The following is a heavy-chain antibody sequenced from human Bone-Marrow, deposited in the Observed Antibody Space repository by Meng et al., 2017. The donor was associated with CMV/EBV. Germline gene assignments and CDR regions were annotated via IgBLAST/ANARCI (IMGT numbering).Heavy chain of an antibody. CDR2: IYYSGST. Sequence: SETLSLTCTVSGGSVSSGSYYWSWIRQPPGKGLEWIGYIYYSGSTNSNPSLKSRVTISVDTSKNQFSLKLSSVNAADTAVYYCGRGRGAFDYWGQGSPVTVYS. J-gene: IGHJ4*02. CDR1: GGSVSSGSYY. CDR3: GRGRGAFDY. D-gene: IGHD3-10*01. V-gene: IGHV4-61*01.